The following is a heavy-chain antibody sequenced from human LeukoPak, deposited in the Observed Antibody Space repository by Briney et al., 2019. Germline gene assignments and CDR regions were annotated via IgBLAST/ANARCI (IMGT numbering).Heavy chain of an antibody. Sequence: GGSLRLSCSASGFTFSSYIMHWVRQAPGKGLEYVSAISSNGGSTYYADSVKGRFTISRDNSKNTLHLQMSSLRAEDTAVYYCVKSYYDFLSGLGSWGQGTLVTVSS. CDR1: GFTFSSYI. V-gene: IGHV3-64D*06. CDR2: ISSNGGST. J-gene: IGHJ4*02. D-gene: IGHD3-3*01. CDR3: VKSYYDFLSGLGS.